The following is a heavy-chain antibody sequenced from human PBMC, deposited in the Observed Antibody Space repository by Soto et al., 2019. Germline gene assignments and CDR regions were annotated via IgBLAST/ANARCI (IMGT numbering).Heavy chain of an antibody. CDR1: GFTFSSYG. D-gene: IGHD1-20*01. Sequence: GGSLRLSCAASGFTFSSYGMHWVRQAPGKGLEWVAVIWYDGSNKYYADSVKGRFTISRDNSKNTLYLQMNSLRAEDTAVYYCARGYNWNGGYFDYWGQGTLVTVSS. CDR3: ARGYNWNGGYFDY. J-gene: IGHJ4*02. CDR2: IWYDGSNK. V-gene: IGHV3-33*01.